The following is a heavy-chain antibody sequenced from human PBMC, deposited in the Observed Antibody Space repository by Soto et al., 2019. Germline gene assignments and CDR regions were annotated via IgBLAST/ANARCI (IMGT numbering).Heavy chain of an antibody. D-gene: IGHD1-26*01. J-gene: IGHJ4*02. CDR1: GSISPYY. V-gene: IGHV4-59*01. CDR3: ARDPVGATQFDY. CDR2: IYYIGRT. Sequence: PSETLSLTCTVGSISPYYWNWIRQSPGKGLEWIGYIYYIGRTNYNPSLKSRVTMSIDTSRNQFSLKLSSVTAADTAVYYCARDPVGATQFDYWGQGAQVTVS.